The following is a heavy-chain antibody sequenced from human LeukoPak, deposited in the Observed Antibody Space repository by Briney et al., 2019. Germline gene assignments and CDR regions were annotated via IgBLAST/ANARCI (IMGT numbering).Heavy chain of an antibody. CDR2: IIPIFGTA. V-gene: IGHV1-69*01. D-gene: IGHD3-10*01. CDR3: ARVAGELIGANWFDP. J-gene: IGHJ5*02. CDR1: GGTFSSYA. Sequence: SVKVSCKASGGTFSSYAISWVRQAPGQGLEWMGGIIPIFGTANYAQKFQGRATITADESTSTAYMELSSLRSEDTAVYYCARVAGELIGANWFDPWGQGTLVTVSS.